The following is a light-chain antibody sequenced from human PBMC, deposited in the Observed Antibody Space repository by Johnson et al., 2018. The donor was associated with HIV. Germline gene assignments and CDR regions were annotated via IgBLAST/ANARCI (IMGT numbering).Light chain of an antibody. CDR1: NSNIGNNY. CDR3: GTWGSGLSAGHV. V-gene: IGLV1-51*01. J-gene: IGLJ1*01. CDR2: DDN. Sequence: QSVLTQPPSVSAAPGQKVTISCSGSNSNIGNNYVSWYQQLPGTAPKLLIYDDNKRPSGIPDRFSGSKSGTSATLGITGLQTGDEADYYCGTWGSGLSAGHVSGPWTKVTVL.